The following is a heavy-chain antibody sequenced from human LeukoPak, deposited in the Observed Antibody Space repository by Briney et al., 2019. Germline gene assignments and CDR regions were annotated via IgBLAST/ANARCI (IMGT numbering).Heavy chain of an antibody. V-gene: IGHV4-34*01. CDR2: INHSGST. CDR3: ARNIAVATFDY. CDR1: GGSFSGYY. Sequence: SETLSLTCAVYGGSFSGYYWSWIRQPPGKGLEWIGEINHSGSTYYNPSLKSRVTISVDTSKNQFSLKLSSVTAADTAVYYCARNIAVATFDYWGQGTLVTVSS. D-gene: IGHD6-19*01. J-gene: IGHJ4*02.